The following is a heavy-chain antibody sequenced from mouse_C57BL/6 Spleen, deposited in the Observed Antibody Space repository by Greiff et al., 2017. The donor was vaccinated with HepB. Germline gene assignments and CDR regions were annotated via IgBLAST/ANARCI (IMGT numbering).Heavy chain of an antibody. CDR1: GYTFTSYW. J-gene: IGHJ1*03. D-gene: IGHD1-1*01. CDR2: IDPSDSYT. CDR3: ARAINYGGYLDV. V-gene: IGHV1-69*01. Sequence: QVQLQQPGAELVMPGASVKLSCKASGYTFTSYWMHWVKQRPGQGLEWIGEIDPSDSYTNYNQKFKGKSTLTVDKSSSTAYMQLSSLTSEDSAVYYCARAINYGGYLDVWGTGTTVTVSS.